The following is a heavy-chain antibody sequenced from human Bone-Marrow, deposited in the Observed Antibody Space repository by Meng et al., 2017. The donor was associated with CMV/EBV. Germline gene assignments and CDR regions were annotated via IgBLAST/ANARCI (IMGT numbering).Heavy chain of an antibody. J-gene: IGHJ4*02. CDR1: GFTFSTYW. CDR3: ARDWEIFADWYYFDY. Sequence: GETLKISCAASGFTFSTYWMGWVRQAPGKGLEWVANINQDGSEKYYVDSMKGRFTISRDNAKNSLYLQMNSLRAEDTAVYYCARDWEIFADWYYFDYWGQGTLVTVSS. V-gene: IGHV3-7*01. CDR2: INQDGSEK. D-gene: IGHD3-10*01.